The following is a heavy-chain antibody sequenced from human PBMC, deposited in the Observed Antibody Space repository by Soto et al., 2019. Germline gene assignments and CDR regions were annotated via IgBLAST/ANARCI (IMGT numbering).Heavy chain of an antibody. Sequence: ASVKVSCKASGYSFTSYGISWVRQAPGQGLEWMGGISAYNGNTNYAQKFQDRVSMTTDTSTSTAYMELRSLRSDDTAVYFCARGYGYDAFDIWGQGTIVTVSS. J-gene: IGHJ3*02. D-gene: IGHD5-12*01. CDR1: GYSFTSYG. CDR2: ISAYNGNT. V-gene: IGHV1-18*01. CDR3: ARGYGYDAFDI.